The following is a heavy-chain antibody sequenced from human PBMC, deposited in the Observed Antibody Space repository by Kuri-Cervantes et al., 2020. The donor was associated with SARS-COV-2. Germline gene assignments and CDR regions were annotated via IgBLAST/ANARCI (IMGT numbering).Heavy chain of an antibody. CDR2: IRSKAYGGTT. Sequence: GGSLRLSCTASGFTFGDYAMSWVRQAPGRGLEWVGFIRSKAYGGTTEYAASVKGRFTISRDDSKSIAYLQMNSLKTEDTAVYYCTRDLRDYSSGYSHWGQGTLVTVSS. J-gene: IGHJ4*02. V-gene: IGHV3-49*04. CDR1: GFTFGDYA. CDR3: TRDLRDYSSGYSH. D-gene: IGHD3-22*01.